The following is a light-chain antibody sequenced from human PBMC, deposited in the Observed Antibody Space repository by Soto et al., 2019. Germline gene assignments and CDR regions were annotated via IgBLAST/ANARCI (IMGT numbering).Light chain of an antibody. V-gene: IGKV1-12*01. Sequence: DIWMTQSPSSVSASVGDTVTITCRASEGVSSWLAWYQQKPGKAPKLLVYGASTLQSGVPSRFSGSGSGTYFTLAITNLQPEDCASYYCQQTNTFPYTFGQGTKLEIK. J-gene: IGKJ2*01. CDR3: QQTNTFPYT. CDR2: GAS. CDR1: EGVSSW.